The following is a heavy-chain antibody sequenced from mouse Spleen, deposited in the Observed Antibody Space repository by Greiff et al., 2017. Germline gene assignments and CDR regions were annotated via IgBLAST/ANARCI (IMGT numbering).Heavy chain of an antibody. Sequence: VQLQQPGTELVKPGASVKLSCKASGYTFTSYWMHWVKQRPGQGLEWIGNINPSNGGTNYNEKFKSKATLTVDKSSSTAYMQLSSLTSEDSAVYYCARGGQGLRPSFDYWGQGTTLTVSS. CDR3: ARGGQGLRPSFDY. D-gene: IGHD3-2*02. CDR2: INPSNGGT. J-gene: IGHJ2*01. CDR1: GYTFTSYW. V-gene: IGHV1-53*01.